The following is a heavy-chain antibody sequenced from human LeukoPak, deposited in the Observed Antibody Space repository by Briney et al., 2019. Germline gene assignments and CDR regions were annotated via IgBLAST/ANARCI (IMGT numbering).Heavy chain of an antibody. CDR3: ARGPHPGLVRAFDI. V-gene: IGHV1-69*05. D-gene: IGHD6-13*01. CDR1: GGTFSSYA. CDR2: IIPIFGTA. Sequence: SVKVSCKASGGTFSSYAISWVRQAPGQGLEWMGGIIPIFGTANYAQKFQGRVTITTDESTSTAYMELSSLRSEDTAVYYCARGPHPGLVRAFDIWGQGTMVTVSS. J-gene: IGHJ3*02.